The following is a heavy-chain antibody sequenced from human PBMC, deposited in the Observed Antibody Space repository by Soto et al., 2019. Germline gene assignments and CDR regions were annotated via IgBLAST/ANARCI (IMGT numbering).Heavy chain of an antibody. CDR3: VRSAIPMGGWFLP. D-gene: IGHD2-21*01. CDR2: IYASGSA. CDR1: GVSISTYY. V-gene: IGHV4-4*07. J-gene: IGHJ4*02. Sequence: PSETLSLTCSVSGVSISTYYWNWVRQPAGKGLEWIGRIYASGSANYNPSLKSRVVMSVDTSKNQFSLNMTSLTAADTAMYYCVRSAIPMGGWFLPGGQGILVTVSS.